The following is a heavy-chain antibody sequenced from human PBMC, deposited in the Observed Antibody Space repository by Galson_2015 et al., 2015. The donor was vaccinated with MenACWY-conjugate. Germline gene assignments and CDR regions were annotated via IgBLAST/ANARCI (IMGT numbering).Heavy chain of an antibody. Sequence: SLRLSCAASGFTFSDYYMSWIRQAPGKGLEWVSYISSSSSYTNYADSVKGRFTISRDNAKNSLYLQMNSLRAEDTAVYYCARRGYSGYDFYFDYWGQGTLVTVSS. CDR2: ISSSSSYT. D-gene: IGHD5-12*01. J-gene: IGHJ4*02. CDR3: ARRGYSGYDFYFDY. V-gene: IGHV3-11*03. CDR1: GFTFSDYY.